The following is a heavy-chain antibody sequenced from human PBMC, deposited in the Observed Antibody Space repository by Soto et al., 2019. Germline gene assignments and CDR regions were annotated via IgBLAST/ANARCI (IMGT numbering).Heavy chain of an antibody. Sequence: QVQLVESGGGVVQPGRSLRLSCAASGFTFSSYGMHWVRQAPGKGLEWVAVISYDGSNKYYADSVKGRFTISRDNSKNTLYLQMNSLRAEDTAVYYCANGHYDFWSGRTVDPWGQGTLVTVSS. CDR3: ANGHYDFWSGRTVDP. D-gene: IGHD3-3*01. J-gene: IGHJ5*02. CDR1: GFTFSSYG. V-gene: IGHV3-30*18. CDR2: ISYDGSNK.